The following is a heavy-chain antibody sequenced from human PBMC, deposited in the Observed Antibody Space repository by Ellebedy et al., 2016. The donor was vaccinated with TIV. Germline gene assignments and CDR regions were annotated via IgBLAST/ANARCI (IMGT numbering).Heavy chain of an antibody. Sequence: MPSETLSLTCTVSGGSISSSDYYWAWIRHPPGKGLEWIGSVFYTGRTYNNPSLKSRVTMSADTSKNQFSLKLSSLTAADTAVYYCARRAGTGRFDPWGQGTLVTVSS. D-gene: IGHD6-19*01. CDR2: VFYTGRT. V-gene: IGHV4-39*01. CDR1: GGSISSSDYY. J-gene: IGHJ5*02. CDR3: ARRAGTGRFDP.